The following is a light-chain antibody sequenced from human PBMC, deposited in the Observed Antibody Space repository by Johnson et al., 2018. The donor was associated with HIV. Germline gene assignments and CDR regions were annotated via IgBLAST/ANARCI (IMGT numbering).Light chain of an antibody. CDR1: SSNIGNNY. CDR3: GTWDSSLGKV. CDR2: DNN. V-gene: IGLV1-51*01. Sequence: QSVLTQPPSVSAAPGQKVTISCSGSSSNIGNNYVSWYQQLTGTAPKLLIYDNNKRPSGIPDRFSGSKSGTSATLGITGLQTGDEADYYCGTWDSSLGKVFGTGTKVTVL. J-gene: IGLJ1*01.